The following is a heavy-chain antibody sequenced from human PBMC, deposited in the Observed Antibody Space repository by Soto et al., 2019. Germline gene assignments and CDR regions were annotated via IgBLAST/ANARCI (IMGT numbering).Heavy chain of an antibody. Sequence: QVQLQESGPGLVKPSETLSLTCTVSGGSISSYYWSWIRQPPGKGLEWIGYIYYSGSTNYNPSLKSRVTISVDTSKNQFSLKLSSVTAADTAVYYCARQTGQLPYYYYYYYMDVWGKGTTVTVSS. CDR1: GGSISSYY. CDR3: ARQTGQLPYYYYYYYMDV. V-gene: IGHV4-59*08. CDR2: IYYSGST. J-gene: IGHJ6*03. D-gene: IGHD2-2*01.